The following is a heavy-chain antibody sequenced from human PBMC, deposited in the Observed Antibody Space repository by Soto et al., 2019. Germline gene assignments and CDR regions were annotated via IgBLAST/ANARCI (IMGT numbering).Heavy chain of an antibody. CDR1: GFTFSSSE. CDR3: ARRGST. Sequence: EVQLVESGGGLVQPGGSLRLSCVASGFTFSSSEMYWVRQAPGKGLEWVSYIHPAGQPIFFADSVKGRFTISRDNAKKSVYLQMNSLRAEDTAVYYCARRGSTWGQGTMFTVSS. J-gene: IGHJ3*01. CDR2: IHPAGQPI. V-gene: IGHV3-48*03. D-gene: IGHD2-2*01.